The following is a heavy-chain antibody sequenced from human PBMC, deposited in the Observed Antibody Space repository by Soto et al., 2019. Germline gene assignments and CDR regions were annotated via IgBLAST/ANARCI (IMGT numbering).Heavy chain of an antibody. CDR2: IKFDGSGI. V-gene: IGHV3-7*01. D-gene: IGHD5-12*01. CDR1: GFTFSDYG. CDR3: ARDSGYSSADSVNHYFDY. Sequence: EVQLVESGGKVVQPGGSLRLSCVASGFTFSDYGLSWVRQAPGEGLEWVASIKFDGSGIQYADSVKGRFSISRDNAGNAVSLQMNSLRAEDTALYYCARDSGYSSADSVNHYFDYWGQGALVTVTS. J-gene: IGHJ4*02.